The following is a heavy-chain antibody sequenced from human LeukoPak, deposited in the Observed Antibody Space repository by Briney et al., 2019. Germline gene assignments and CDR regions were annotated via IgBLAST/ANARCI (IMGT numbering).Heavy chain of an antibody. J-gene: IGHJ4*02. CDR2: INHSGST. Sequence: SETLSLTCTVSGGSISSYYWSWIRQPPGKGLEWIGEINHSGSTNYNPSLKSRVTISVDTSKNQFSLKLSSVTAADTAVYYCARRKSIAARPRFDYWGQGTLVTVSS. CDR1: GGSISSYY. CDR3: ARRKSIAARPRFDY. V-gene: IGHV4-34*01. D-gene: IGHD6-6*01.